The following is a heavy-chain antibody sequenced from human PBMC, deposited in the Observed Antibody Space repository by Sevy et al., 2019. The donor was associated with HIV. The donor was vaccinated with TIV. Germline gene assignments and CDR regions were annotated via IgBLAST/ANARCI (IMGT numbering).Heavy chain of an antibody. V-gene: IGHV3-21*01. CDR2: ISSSSSYI. CDR1: GFTFSSYS. CDR3: ARVERVRGVTYGPDYYYYMDV. D-gene: IGHD3-10*01. J-gene: IGHJ6*03. Sequence: GGSLRRSCAASGFTFSSYSMNWVRQAPGKGLEWVSSISSSSSYIYYADSVKGRFTISRDNAKNSLYLQMNSLRAEDTAVYYCARVERVRGVTYGPDYYYYMDVWGKGTTVTVSS.